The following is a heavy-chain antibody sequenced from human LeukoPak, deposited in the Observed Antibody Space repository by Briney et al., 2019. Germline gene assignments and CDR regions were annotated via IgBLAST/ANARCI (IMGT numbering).Heavy chain of an antibody. J-gene: IGHJ4*02. V-gene: IGHV3-33*06. CDR3: AKDPSIAARRGAADY. Sequence: PGRSLRLSCAASGFTFSSYGMHWVRQAPGKGLEWVAVIWYDGSNKYYADSVKGRFTISRDNSKNTLYLQMNSLRAEDTAVYYCAKDPSIAARRGAADYWGQGTLVTVSS. CDR2: IWYDGSNK. D-gene: IGHD6-6*01. CDR1: GFTFSSYG.